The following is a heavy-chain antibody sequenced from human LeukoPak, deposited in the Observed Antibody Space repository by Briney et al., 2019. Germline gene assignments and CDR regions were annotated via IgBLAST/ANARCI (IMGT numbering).Heavy chain of an antibody. CDR2: ISSSSSYI. V-gene: IGHV3-21*01. D-gene: IGHD6-13*01. CDR3: ASGSSSLIDF. Sequence: GGSLRLSCAASGFTFSSYSMNWVRQAPGKGLEWVSSISSSSSYIYYADSVKGRFTISRDSAKNSLYLQTNSLRAEDTAVYYCASGSSSLIDFWGQGTLVTVSS. J-gene: IGHJ4*02. CDR1: GFTFSSYS.